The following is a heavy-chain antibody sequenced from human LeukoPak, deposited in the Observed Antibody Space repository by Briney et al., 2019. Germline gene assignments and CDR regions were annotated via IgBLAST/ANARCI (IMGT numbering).Heavy chain of an antibody. Sequence: GGSLRLSCAASGFIFSSYTMNWVRQAPGKGLQWVSSISTRSSYLYYADSVKGRFTISRDDAKNSLYLQLNSLRAEDTAVYYCARDPYQGNCGGDCYGAFDLWGLGTMVTVSS. CDR2: ISTRSSYL. CDR1: GFIFSSYT. CDR3: ARDPYQGNCGGDCYGAFDL. J-gene: IGHJ3*01. D-gene: IGHD2-21*02. V-gene: IGHV3-21*01.